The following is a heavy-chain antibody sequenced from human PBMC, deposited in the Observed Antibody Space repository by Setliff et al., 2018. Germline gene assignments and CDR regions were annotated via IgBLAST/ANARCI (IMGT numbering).Heavy chain of an antibody. V-gene: IGHV4-4*07. CDR1: GGSISDNY. CDR3: AREQWLDPPGYYYMDV. CDR2: FHTSGST. D-gene: IGHD6-19*01. J-gene: IGHJ6*03. Sequence: PSETLSLTCTVSGGSISDNYWSWIRQPAGKGLEWIGRFHTSGSTTYNPSLKSRVTMSIDTSKNQFSLKLNSVTAADMAVYYCAREQWLDPPGYYYMDVWAKGTTVTVSS.